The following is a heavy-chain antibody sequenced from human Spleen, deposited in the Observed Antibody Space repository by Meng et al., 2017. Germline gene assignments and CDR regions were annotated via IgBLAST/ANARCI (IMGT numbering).Heavy chain of an antibody. D-gene: IGHD6-13*01. CDR2: ISSSGSTI. J-gene: IGHJ4*02. Sequence: GEPLKISCAASGFTFSSYEMNWVRQAPGKGLEWVSYISSSGSTIYYADSVKGRFTISRDNAKNSLYLQMNSLRAEDTAVYYCARDYSYSSSWYDVYFDYWGQGTLVTVSS. CDR1: GFTFSSYE. CDR3: ARDYSYSSSWYDVYFDY. V-gene: IGHV3-48*03.